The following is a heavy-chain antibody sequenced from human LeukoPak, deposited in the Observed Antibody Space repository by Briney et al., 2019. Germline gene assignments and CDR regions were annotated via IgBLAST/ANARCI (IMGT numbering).Heavy chain of an antibody. D-gene: IGHD1-26*01. Sequence: SSETLSLTCTVSGDSFSNYYWSWIRQPAGKGLEWIGRIYTTGSTNYNPSLKSRVTMSVDTSKNQFSLRLSSVTAADTAVYYCARDVQRPGRHYFWGAFDIWGQGTMVTVSS. CDR2: IYTTGST. CDR3: ARDVQRPGRHYFWGAFDI. J-gene: IGHJ3*02. V-gene: IGHV4-4*07. CDR1: GDSFSNYY.